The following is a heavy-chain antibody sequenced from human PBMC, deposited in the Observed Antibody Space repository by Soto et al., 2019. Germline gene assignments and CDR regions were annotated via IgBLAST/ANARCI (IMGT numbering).Heavy chain of an antibody. CDR1: GGSISSGAYY. D-gene: IGHD3-10*01. J-gene: IGHJ5*02. CDR2: IYYSGST. V-gene: IGHV4-30-4*01. CDR3: ARVTRITMVRGPFDP. Sequence: QVQLQESGPGLVKPSQTLSLTCTVSGGSISSGAYYWSWIRQPPGKGLEWIGYIYYSGSTNYNTSLKSRVTISVDTSKNQFSLKLSSVTAADTAVYYCARVTRITMVRGPFDPWGQGTLVTVSS.